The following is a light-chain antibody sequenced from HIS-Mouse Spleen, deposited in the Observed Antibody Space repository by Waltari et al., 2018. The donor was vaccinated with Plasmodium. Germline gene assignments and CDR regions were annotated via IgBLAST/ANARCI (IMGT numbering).Light chain of an antibody. CDR3: QQSYSTPQLT. Sequence: DIQMTQSPSSLSASVGDRVTIPCRASQSISSDLNWYQQKPGKAPKLLIYAASSLQSGVPSRFSGSGSGTDFTLTISSLQPEDFATYYCQQSYSTPQLTFGGGTKVEIK. V-gene: IGKV1-39*01. J-gene: IGKJ4*01. CDR1: QSISSD. CDR2: AAS.